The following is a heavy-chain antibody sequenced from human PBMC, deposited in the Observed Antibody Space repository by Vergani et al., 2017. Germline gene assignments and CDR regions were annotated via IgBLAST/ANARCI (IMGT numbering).Heavy chain of an antibody. CDR1: GFTFSSYA. J-gene: IGHJ4*02. V-gene: IGHV3-23*01. CDR2: ISGSGGST. CDR3: ARYRGHYYDSSGYWDY. Sequence: EVQLLESGGGLVQPGGSLRLSCAASGFTFSSYAMSWVRQAPGKGLEWVSAISGSGGSTYYADSVKGRFTISRDNSKNTLYLQMNSLRAEDTAVYYCARYRGHYYDSSGYWDYWGQGTLVTVSS. D-gene: IGHD3-22*01.